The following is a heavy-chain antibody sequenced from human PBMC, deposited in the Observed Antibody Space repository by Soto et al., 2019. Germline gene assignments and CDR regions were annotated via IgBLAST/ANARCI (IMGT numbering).Heavy chain of an antibody. CDR2: IIPILGIA. Sequence: QVQLVQSGAEVKKPGSSVKVSCKASGGTFSSYTISWVRQAPGQGLEWMGRIIPILGIANYAQKFQGRVTITADKSTSTGYMELSSLRSEDTAVYYCARAVTVANYYYYYGMDVWGQGTTVTVSS. CDR3: ARAVTVANYYYYYGMDV. D-gene: IGHD4-17*01. J-gene: IGHJ6*02. V-gene: IGHV1-69*02. CDR1: GGTFSSYT.